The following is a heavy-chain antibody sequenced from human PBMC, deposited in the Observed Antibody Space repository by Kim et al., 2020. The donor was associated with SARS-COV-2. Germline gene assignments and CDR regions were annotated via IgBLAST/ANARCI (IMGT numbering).Heavy chain of an antibody. V-gene: IGHV3-53*04. J-gene: IGHJ2*01. CDR1: GFTVSRNY. CDR2: IYSGGRT. D-gene: IGHD3-16*01. CDR3: AITIRLGVFSPGHFDL. Sequence: GGSLRLSCAASGFTVSRNYMSWVRQAPGKGLEWVSVIYSGGRTYYAVSVKGRFTISRHDSKNTLYLQMNSLRAEDTAVYYCAITIRLGVFSPGHFDLWGRGTLVTVTS.